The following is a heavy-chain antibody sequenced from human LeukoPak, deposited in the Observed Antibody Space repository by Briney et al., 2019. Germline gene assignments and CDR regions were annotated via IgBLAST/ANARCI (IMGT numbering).Heavy chain of an antibody. CDR1: GYTFTSYD. V-gene: IGHV1-8*01. D-gene: IGHD3-16*02. CDR3: ARGLYVWGSYRDNWFDP. Sequence: ASVKVSCKASGYTFTSYDINWVRQATGQGREWVGWMNPNSGNTGYAQKFQGRVTMTRNTSISTAYMELSSLRSEDTAVYYCARGLYVWGSYRDNWFDPWGQGTLVTVSS. J-gene: IGHJ5*02. CDR2: MNPNSGNT.